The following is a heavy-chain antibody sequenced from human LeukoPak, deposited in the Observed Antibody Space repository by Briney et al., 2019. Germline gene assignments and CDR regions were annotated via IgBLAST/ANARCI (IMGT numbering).Heavy chain of an antibody. J-gene: IGHJ4*02. CDR3: ARGEQWLVLV. D-gene: IGHD6-19*01. V-gene: IGHV1-69*13. CDR2: IIPIFGTA. Sequence: ASVKVPCKASGGTFSSYAISWVRQAPGQGLEWMGGIIPIFGTANYAQKFQGRVTITADESTSTAYMELSSLRSEDTAVYYCARGEQWLVLVWGQGTLVTVSS. CDR1: GGTFSSYA.